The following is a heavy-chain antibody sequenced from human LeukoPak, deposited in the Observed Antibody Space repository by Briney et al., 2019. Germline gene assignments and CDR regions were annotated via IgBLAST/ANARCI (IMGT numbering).Heavy chain of an antibody. CDR1: GFTFNTYA. V-gene: IGHV3-23*01. J-gene: IGHJ4*02. CDR2: MSGSGGRT. CDR3: ARDQSNFDY. Sequence: GGSLRLSCAASGFTFNTYAMSWVRQAPGKGLEWVSAMSGSGGRTYYADSVKGRFTISRDNSKNTLYLQMNSLRAEDTAVYYCARDQSNFDYWGQGTLVTVSS.